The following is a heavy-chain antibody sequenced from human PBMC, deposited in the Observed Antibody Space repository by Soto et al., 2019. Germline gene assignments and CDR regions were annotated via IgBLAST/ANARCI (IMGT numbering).Heavy chain of an antibody. Sequence: ASVKVSCKASGHTFTSYDINWVRQATGQGLEWMGWMNPNSGNTGYAQKFQGRVTMTRNTSISTAYMELSSLRSEDTAVYYCARGRGDCYDSSGTGRMDVWGQGTTVTVSS. CDR2: MNPNSGNT. CDR3: ARGRGDCYDSSGTGRMDV. CDR1: GHTFTSYD. V-gene: IGHV1-8*01. D-gene: IGHD3-22*01. J-gene: IGHJ6*02.